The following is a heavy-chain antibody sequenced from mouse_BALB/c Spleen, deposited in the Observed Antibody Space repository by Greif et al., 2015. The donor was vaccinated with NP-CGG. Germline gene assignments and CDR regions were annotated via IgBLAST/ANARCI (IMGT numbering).Heavy chain of an antibody. D-gene: IGHD2-4*01. J-gene: IGHJ2*01. CDR2: INPSTGYT. CDR3: ARQGDYDGFDY. V-gene: IGHV1-7*01. Sequence: VQLQQSGAELAKPGASVKMSCKASGYTFTSYWMHWVKQRPGQGLEWIGYINPSTGYTEYNQKFKDKATLTADKSSSTAYMQLSSLTSEDSAVYYCARQGDYDGFDYWGQGTTLTVSS. CDR1: GYTFTSYW.